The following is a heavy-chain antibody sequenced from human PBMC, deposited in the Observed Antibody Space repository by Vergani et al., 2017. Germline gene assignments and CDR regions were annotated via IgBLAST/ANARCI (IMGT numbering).Heavy chain of an antibody. J-gene: IGHJ5*02. V-gene: IGHV3-43*02. CDR1: GFTFDDYA. CDR3: AKDLKARGSTIFGVAPPGGFDP. D-gene: IGHD3-3*01. Sequence: EVQLVESGGGVVQPGGSLRLSCAASGFTFDDYAMHWVRQAPGKGLEWVSLISGDGGSTYYADSVKGRFTISRDNSKNSLYLQMNSLRTEDTALYYCAKDLKARGSTIFGVAPPGGFDPWGQGTLVTVSS. CDR2: ISGDGGST.